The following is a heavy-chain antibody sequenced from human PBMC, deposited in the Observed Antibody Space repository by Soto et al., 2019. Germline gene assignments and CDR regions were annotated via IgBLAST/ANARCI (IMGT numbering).Heavy chain of an antibody. Sequence: XGPTLLNHPQTLSLTCTFSWFSIITSGVGVGWIRQPPGKALEWLALIFWNDDKRYSPFMKSRVTINKDTSKNQVVLIMTNMDPVDTATYYCASRPESSTWYHFDQWGQGTLVTVSS. V-gene: IGHV2-5*01. CDR3: ASRPESSTWYHFDQ. D-gene: IGHD6-13*01. J-gene: IGHJ4*02. CDR2: IFWNDDK. CDR1: WFSIITSGVG.